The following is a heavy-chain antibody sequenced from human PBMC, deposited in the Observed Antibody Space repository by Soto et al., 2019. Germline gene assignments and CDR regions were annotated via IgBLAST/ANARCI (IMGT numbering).Heavy chain of an antibody. Sequence: SETLSLTCAVSGGSISSSNWWSWVRQPPGKGLEWIGEIYHSGSTYYNPSLKSRVTISVDRSKNQFSLKLSSVTAADTAVYYCARARGYRYAIHYWGQGTLVTVS. V-gene: IGHV4-4*02. CDR3: ARARGYRYAIHY. D-gene: IGHD5-18*01. J-gene: IGHJ4*02. CDR1: GGSISSSNW. CDR2: IYHSGST.